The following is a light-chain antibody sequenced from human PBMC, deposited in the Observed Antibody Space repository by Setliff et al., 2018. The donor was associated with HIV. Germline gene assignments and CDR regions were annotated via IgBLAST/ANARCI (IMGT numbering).Light chain of an antibody. CDR3: CSYAGTDTCVV. Sequence: SALTQPPSVSGSPGQSIIISCTGTINNIGSYNRVSWYQQRPGTAPKLIIFEVNNRPSGVSNRFSGSKYGSTASLAISGLQADDEGDYYCCSYAGTDTCVVCGTGTKVTVL. J-gene: IGLJ1*01. V-gene: IGLV2-23*02. CDR1: INNIGSYNR. CDR2: EVN.